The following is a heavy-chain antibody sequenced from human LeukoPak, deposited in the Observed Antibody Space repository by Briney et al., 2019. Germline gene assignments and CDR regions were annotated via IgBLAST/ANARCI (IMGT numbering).Heavy chain of an antibody. V-gene: IGHV3-13*01. CDR2: VGIAADT. CDR1: GFTFSDHA. Sequence: GGSLRLSCAASGFTFSDHAMHWVRQAPGKGLEWVSAVGIAADTFYPGSVKGRFTISRENAKNSLYLQMNSLRVEDTAVYYCVRQKKSHGNFDYWGQGTLVTVSS. CDR3: VRQKKSHGNFDY. D-gene: IGHD1-26*01. J-gene: IGHJ4*02.